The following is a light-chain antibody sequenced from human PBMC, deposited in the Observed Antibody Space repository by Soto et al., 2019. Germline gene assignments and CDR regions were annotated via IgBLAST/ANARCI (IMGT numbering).Light chain of an antibody. Sequence: EIVLTQSPATLSLSPGERATLSCRASQSIGIYLAWYRQKPGQAPRLLIYAASNRAAGIPARFSGSGSGTDFSLTITSLEPEDFAVYYCQQRGKWPSTFGPGTKVDIK. CDR2: AAS. CDR1: QSIGIY. CDR3: QQRGKWPST. V-gene: IGKV3-11*01. J-gene: IGKJ2*02.